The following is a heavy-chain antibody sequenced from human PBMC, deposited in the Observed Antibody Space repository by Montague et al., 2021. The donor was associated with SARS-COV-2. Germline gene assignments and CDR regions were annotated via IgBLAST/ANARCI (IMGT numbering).Heavy chain of an antibody. Sequence: SETLSLTCAVSGASFSGHYWNWIRQSPGKGLEWIVEIIHRGGSTSNPALMSRVTTSVETSKNQFSLNLSSVTAADTAVNYCAASPDNAPGYDDLWVRGTMVTVCS. J-gene: IGHJ2*01. D-gene: IGHD1-14*01. CDR2: IIHRGGS. V-gene: IGHV4-34*12. CDR3: AASPDNAPGYDDL. CDR1: GASFSGHY.